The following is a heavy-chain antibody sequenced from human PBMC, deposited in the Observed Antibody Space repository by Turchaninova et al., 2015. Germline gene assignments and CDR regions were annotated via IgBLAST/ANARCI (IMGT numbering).Heavy chain of an antibody. V-gene: IGHV4-39*01. J-gene: IGHJ3*02. CDR2: IYYSGST. CDR1: GGSISSSSYY. CDR3: ARGHSGYLLDAFDI. Sequence: QLQLQESGPGLVKPLETLSLTLPGSGGSISSSSYYWGWIRQPPGKGVEWIGSIYYSGSTYYNPSLKSRVTISVDTSKNQFSLKLSSVTAADTAVYYCARGHSGYLLDAFDIWGQGTMVTVSS. D-gene: IGHD3-22*01.